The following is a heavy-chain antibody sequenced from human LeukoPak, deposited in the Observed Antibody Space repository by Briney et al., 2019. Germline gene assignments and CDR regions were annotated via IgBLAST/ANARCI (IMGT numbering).Heavy chain of an antibody. D-gene: IGHD4-11*01. CDR2: ITISSNNI. CDR1: GFTFSSYT. J-gene: IGHJ4*02. CDR3: ARGPWGYTVTGGQ. Sequence: GGSLRLSCIASGFTFSSYTMNWVRQDPGRGLEWVSYITISSNNIYYTDSVNGRFTISRDNAKNSLYLHMRSLRADDTAVYYCARGPWGYTVTGGQWGQGTPVTVSS. V-gene: IGHV3-21*01.